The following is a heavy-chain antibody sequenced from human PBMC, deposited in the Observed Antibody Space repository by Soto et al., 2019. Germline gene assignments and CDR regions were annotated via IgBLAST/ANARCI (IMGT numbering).Heavy chain of an antibody. J-gene: IGHJ4*02. CDR3: AKWQTKVAAGTDYFDY. CDR2: ISGSGGST. Sequence: EVQLLESGGGLVQPGGSLRLSCAASGLTFSSYAMSWVRQAPGKGLEWVSGISGSGGSTYYADSVKGRFTISRDNSKNTLYLQMNSLRAEDTAVYYCAKWQTKVAAGTDYFDYWGQGTLVTVSS. D-gene: IGHD6-13*01. V-gene: IGHV3-23*01. CDR1: GLTFSSYA.